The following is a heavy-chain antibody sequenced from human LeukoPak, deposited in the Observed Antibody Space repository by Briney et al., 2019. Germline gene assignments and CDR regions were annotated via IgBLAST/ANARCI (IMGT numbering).Heavy chain of an antibody. J-gene: IGHJ4*02. D-gene: IGHD5-18*01. V-gene: IGHV3-7*03. Sequence: GGTLRLSCASSGVTPSSYWTSWVRQPPAKGLEWVANLTQVGSEKYSVDSVKGRFTISRDNAKNSLYLQMNSLTAEDTAVYYCARADTAIGGFDYWGQGTLLTVSS. CDR2: LTQVGSEK. CDR1: GVTPSSYW. CDR3: ARADTAIGGFDY.